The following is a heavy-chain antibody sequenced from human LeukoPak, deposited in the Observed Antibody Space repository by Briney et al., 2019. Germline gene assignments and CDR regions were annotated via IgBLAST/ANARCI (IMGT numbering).Heavy chain of an antibody. CDR3: ARGSGMAWFTYTDV. V-gene: IGHV3-33*01. J-gene: IGHJ6*04. CDR2: IWSDASNR. CDR1: GFTFSRYA. Sequence: GGSLRLSCETSGFTFSRYAMHWVRQAPGKGLEWVAVIWSDASNRYHEDSVKGRFSISRDNSKNTLYLQLNSLRAEDTAVYYCARGSGMAWFTYTDVWGNGTAVSVSS. D-gene: IGHD3-10*01.